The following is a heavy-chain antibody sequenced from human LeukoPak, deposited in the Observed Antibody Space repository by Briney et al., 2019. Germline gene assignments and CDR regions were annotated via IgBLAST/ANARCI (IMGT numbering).Heavy chain of an antibody. J-gene: IGHJ4*02. CDR2: ISGYNGNT. CDR3: ARDGHDSSGYYSDY. Sequence: ASVKVSCKASGYTFTSYGVSWVRQAPGQGLEWMGWISGYNGNTNYAQKLQGRVTMTRDTSISTAYMELSRLRSDDTAVYYCARDGHDSSGYYSDYWGQGTLVTVSS. V-gene: IGHV1-18*01. D-gene: IGHD3-22*01. CDR1: GYTFTSYG.